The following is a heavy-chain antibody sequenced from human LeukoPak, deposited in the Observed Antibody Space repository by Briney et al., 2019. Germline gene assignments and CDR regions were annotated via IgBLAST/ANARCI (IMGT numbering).Heavy chain of an antibody. D-gene: IGHD2-2*01. CDR3: ARDPGYCSSTSCYETNWFDP. Sequence: GGSLRLSCAASGFTFSSYWMHWVRQAPGKGLVWVSRINSDGSSTSYADSVKGRFTISRDNAKNTLYLQMNSLRAEDTAVYYCARDPGYCSSTSCYETNWFDPWGQGTLATVSS. CDR1: GFTFSSYW. J-gene: IGHJ5*02. CDR2: INSDGSST. V-gene: IGHV3-74*01.